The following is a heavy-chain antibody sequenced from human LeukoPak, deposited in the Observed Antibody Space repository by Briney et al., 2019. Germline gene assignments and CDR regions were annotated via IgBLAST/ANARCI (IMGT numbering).Heavy chain of an antibody. D-gene: IGHD3-9*01. CDR3: AKDGPLRYFDWLLSFFDY. J-gene: IGHJ4*02. CDR2: IRYDGSYK. CDR1: GFTFGSYG. V-gene: IGHV3-30*02. Sequence: PGGSLRLSCAASGFTFGSYGMHWVRQAPGKGLEWVAFIRYDGSYKYYADSVKGRFTISRDNSKNTLYLQMNSLRAEDTAVYYCAKDGPLRYFDWLLSFFDYWGQGTLVTVSS.